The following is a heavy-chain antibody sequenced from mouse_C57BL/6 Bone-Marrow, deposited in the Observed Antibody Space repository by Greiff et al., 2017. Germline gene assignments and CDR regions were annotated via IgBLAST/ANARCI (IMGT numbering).Heavy chain of an antibody. CDR2: IHPNSGST. J-gene: IGHJ3*01. Sequence: QVQLQQPGAELVKPGASVKLSCKASGYTFTSYWMHWVKQRPGQGLEWIGMIHPNSGSTNYNAKFKSKATLTVDKSSSTAYMQLSSLTSEDSAVYYWSSGFYYGYDGGFAYWGQGTLVTVSA. D-gene: IGHD2-2*01. V-gene: IGHV1-64*01. CDR1: GYTFTSYW. CDR3: SSGFYYGYDGGFAY.